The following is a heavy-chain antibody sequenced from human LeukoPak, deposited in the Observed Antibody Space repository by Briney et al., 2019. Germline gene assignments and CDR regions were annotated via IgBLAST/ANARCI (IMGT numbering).Heavy chain of an antibody. J-gene: IGHJ4*02. CDR2: ISGSSYI. V-gene: IGHV3-69-1*01. CDR3: ARDAIVGATNFDY. Sequence: PGGSLRLSCAASGFTFSTYYMNWVRQAPGKGLEWVSSISGSSYIYYADSVKGRFTISRDNAKNSLYLQMNGLRAEDTAVYYCARDAIVGATNFDYWGQGTLVTVSS. CDR1: GFTFSTYY. D-gene: IGHD1-26*01.